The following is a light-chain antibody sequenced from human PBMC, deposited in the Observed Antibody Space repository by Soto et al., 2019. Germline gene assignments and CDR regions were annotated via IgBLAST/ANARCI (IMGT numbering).Light chain of an antibody. Sequence: SALTQPASVSGSPGQSITISCTGTSSDVGGYKYVSWYQQYPGKAPKLMLYEVSNRPSGVPDRFSGSKSGNTASLTISGLQAEDEADYYCCSYAGSYTLWVFGGGTKVTVL. V-gene: IGLV2-14*01. J-gene: IGLJ3*02. CDR2: EVS. CDR3: CSYAGSYTLWV. CDR1: SSDVGGYKY.